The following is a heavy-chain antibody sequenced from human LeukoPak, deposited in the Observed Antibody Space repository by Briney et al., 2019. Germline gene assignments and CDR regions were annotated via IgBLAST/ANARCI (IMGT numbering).Heavy chain of an antibody. CDR3: ARDTSPTFLVVRGDFDY. D-gene: IGHD2-21*01. CDR1: GYTFTSYG. V-gene: IGHV1-18*01. J-gene: IGHJ4*02. CDR2: ISTYNGNT. Sequence: ASVKVSCKASGYTFTSYGISWVRQAPGQGLEWMGWISTYNGNTNYAQKLQGRVTMTRDTSISTAYMELSRLRSDDTAVYYCARDTSPTFLVVRGDFDYWGQGTLVTVSS.